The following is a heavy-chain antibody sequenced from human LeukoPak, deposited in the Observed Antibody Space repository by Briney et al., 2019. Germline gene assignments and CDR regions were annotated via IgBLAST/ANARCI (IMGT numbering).Heavy chain of an antibody. CDR3: AKAARLGPSHFDY. V-gene: IGHV3-33*06. D-gene: IGHD6-25*01. J-gene: IGHJ4*02. CDR1: GFTFTTYG. Sequence: PGRSLRLSCAASGFTFTTYGMHWVSQAPGKGLEWVAVIWFDGNNKFYADSVKGRFTVSRDNSKNTLYLHMNSLRGEDTAVYYCAKAARLGPSHFDYWGRGTLVTVSS. CDR2: IWFDGNNK.